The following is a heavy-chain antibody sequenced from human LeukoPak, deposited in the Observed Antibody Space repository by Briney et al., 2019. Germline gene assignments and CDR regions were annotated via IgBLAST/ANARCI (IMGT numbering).Heavy chain of an antibody. CDR1: GFTFSSYG. CDR3: AKVLSSSWGYFGF. V-gene: IGHV3-30*18. J-gene: IGHJ4*02. Sequence: PGGSLRLSCAASGFTFSSYGMHWVRQAPGKGLEWVAVISYDGSNKYYADSVKGRFTISRDNSKNTLYVQMNSLRAEDTAIYYCAKVLSSSWGYFGFWGQGTLVTVSS. CDR2: ISYDGSNK. D-gene: IGHD6-13*01.